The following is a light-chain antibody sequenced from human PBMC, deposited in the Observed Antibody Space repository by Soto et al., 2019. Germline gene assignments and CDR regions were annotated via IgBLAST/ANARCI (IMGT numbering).Light chain of an antibody. J-gene: IGKJ2*01. CDR3: KKYGNPPPT. Sequence: EIVLTQSPGTLSLSPGERATLSCRASQSVSSYLAWYQQKPGQAPRLLISGASSRATDIPDRFSGSGSGTDSPLPISKLEPEDLAFYYCKKYGNPPPTLGQGTKR. CDR1: QSVSSY. V-gene: IGKV3-20*01. CDR2: GAS.